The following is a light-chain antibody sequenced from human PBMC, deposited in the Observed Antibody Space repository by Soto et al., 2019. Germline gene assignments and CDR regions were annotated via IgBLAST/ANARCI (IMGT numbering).Light chain of an antibody. CDR1: SSDVGTHNL. V-gene: IGLV2-23*01. CDR3: SSYAGGSSMV. CDR2: EDS. Sequence: QSALTQPASVSGSPGQSITISCTGASSDVGTHNLVSWYQHHPGRAPKLIIYEDSKRPSGVSSRFSGSKSGNTASLTISGLQADDDGDYYCSSYAGGSSMVFGGGTKLTVL. J-gene: IGLJ3*02.